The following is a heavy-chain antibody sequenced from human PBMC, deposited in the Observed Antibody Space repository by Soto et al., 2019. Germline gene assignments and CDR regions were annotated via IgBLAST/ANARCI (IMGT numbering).Heavy chain of an antibody. CDR3: AKDAFEASPGPDYYYGMDV. CDR2: ISYDGSNK. Sequence: GGSLRLSCAASGFTFSSYGMHWVRQAPGKGLEWVAVISYDGSNKYYADSVKGRFTISRDNSKNTLYLQMNSLRAEDTAVYYCAKDAFEASPGPDYYYGMDVWGQGTTVTVSS. D-gene: IGHD3-9*01. CDR1: GFTFSSYG. V-gene: IGHV3-30*18. J-gene: IGHJ6*02.